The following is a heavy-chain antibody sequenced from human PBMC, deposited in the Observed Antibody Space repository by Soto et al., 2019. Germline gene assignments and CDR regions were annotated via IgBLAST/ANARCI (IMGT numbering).Heavy chain of an antibody. V-gene: IGHV3-21*01. CDR3: ARDAKGSSGDHFDY. J-gene: IGHJ4*02. D-gene: IGHD1-1*01. Sequence: GGSLRLSCAASGFTFSSYAMNWVRQAPGKGLEWVSSISSSSTYIYYADSVKGRFTISRDNAKNSLYLQMNSLRDEDTAVYYCARDAKGSSGDHFDYWGQGTLVTVSS. CDR2: ISSSSTYI. CDR1: GFTFSSYA.